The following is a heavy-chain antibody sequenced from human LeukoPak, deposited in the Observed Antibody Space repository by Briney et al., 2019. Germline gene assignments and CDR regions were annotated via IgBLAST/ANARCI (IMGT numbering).Heavy chain of an antibody. V-gene: IGHV4-39*01. J-gene: IGHJ4*02. CDR2: IKYGGTT. CDR1: GGSITSDSYY. CDR3: ARLGTYSGNLFDN. D-gene: IGHD5-12*01. Sequence: PSETLSLTCTVSGGSITSDSYYWVWVRQPPAKGLEWTGSIKYGGTTFYSSSLQSRITLSMDASKNQFSLRLTSVTAADTAVYYCARLGTYSGNLFDNWGQGTLVTVSS.